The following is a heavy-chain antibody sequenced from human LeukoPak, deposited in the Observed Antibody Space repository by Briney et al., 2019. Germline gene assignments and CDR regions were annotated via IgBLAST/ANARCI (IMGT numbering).Heavy chain of an antibody. J-gene: IGHJ4*02. D-gene: IGHD3-16*01. V-gene: IGHV3-11*04. CDR2: IRSGGTTI. Sequence: GGSLRLSCAASGFTFSDYYMTWIRQAPGKGLEWVSYIRSGGTTIYYADSVKGRFTISRDNAKNSLYLQMNSLRAEDTAVYYCAGVGAFRGYFDYWGQGTLVTVSS. CDR1: GFTFSDYY. CDR3: AGVGAFRGYFDY.